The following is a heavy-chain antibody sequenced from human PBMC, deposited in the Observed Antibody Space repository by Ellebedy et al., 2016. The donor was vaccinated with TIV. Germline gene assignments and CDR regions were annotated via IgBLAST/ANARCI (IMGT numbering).Heavy chain of an antibody. V-gene: IGHV1-2*02. Sequence: AASVKVSCKTSGYTFTDYYIHWVRQAPGQGLEWMAWINPNSGGTNYAQKFQGRVTVTRDTSTNTAYMELSGLRSDDTAVYFCAREPHGVYYFDSWGQGSLLTVSS. D-gene: IGHD2-8*01. J-gene: IGHJ4*02. CDR1: GYTFTDYY. CDR3: AREPHGVYYFDS. CDR2: INPNSGGT.